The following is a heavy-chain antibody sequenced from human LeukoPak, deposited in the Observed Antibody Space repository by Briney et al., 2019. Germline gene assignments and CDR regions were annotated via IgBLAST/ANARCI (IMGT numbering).Heavy chain of an antibody. CDR2: ISWNSGSI. CDR1: GFTFDDYA. Sequence: GGSLRLSCAASGFTFDDYAMHWVRQAPGKGLEWVSGISWNSGSIGYADSVKGRFTISRDNAKNSLYLQMNSLRAEDTAVYYCARDATYYDILTGYHEGDYFDYWGQGTLVTVSS. V-gene: IGHV3-9*01. D-gene: IGHD3-9*01. J-gene: IGHJ4*02. CDR3: ARDATYYDILTGYHEGDYFDY.